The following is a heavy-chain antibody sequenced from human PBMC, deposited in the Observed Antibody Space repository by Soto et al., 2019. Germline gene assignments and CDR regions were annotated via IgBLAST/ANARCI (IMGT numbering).Heavy chain of an antibody. CDR1: GFTFSTCC. Sequence: PGGSLTLSCAASGFTFSTCCMSWVRQAPGKGLEWVANIRQDGSQNYLVDSVKGRSTISRDNDKNSLHLQMNSLRAEDSGVYYCGRDGSSGWHFDYWGQGTLVTVSS. CDR2: IRQDGSQN. CDR3: GRDGSSGWHFDY. J-gene: IGHJ4*02. V-gene: IGHV3-7*01. D-gene: IGHD6-19*01.